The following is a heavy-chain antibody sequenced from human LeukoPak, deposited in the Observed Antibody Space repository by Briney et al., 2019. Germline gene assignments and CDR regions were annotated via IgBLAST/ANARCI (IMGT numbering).Heavy chain of an antibody. CDR2: ISGSGVTT. J-gene: IGHJ4*02. D-gene: IGHD3-22*01. CDR3: ARRAGDYSHPYDY. V-gene: IGHV3-23*01. Sequence: GGSLRLSCAASGFTFSNYAMSWVRQAPGKGLELVSGISGSGVTTYYAESVKGRFTISRDNSKNTLYLQMNSLRAEDTAVYYCARRAGDYSHPYDYWGQGILVTVSS. CDR1: GFTFSNYA.